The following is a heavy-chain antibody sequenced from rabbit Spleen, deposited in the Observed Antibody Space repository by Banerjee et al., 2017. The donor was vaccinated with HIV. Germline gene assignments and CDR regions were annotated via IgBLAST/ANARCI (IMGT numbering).Heavy chain of an antibody. D-gene: IGHD3-3*01. V-gene: IGHV1S45*01. CDR3: ARADGDGVGGYAATYGL. Sequence: QEQLVESGGGLVKPGASLTLTCTASGFSFSRNYWMCWVRQAPGKGLEWIACIDAVGSGSTYYATWAKGRFTISKTSSTTVTLQMTSLTAADTATYFCARADGDGVGGYAATYGLWGPGTLVTVS. J-gene: IGHJ6*01. CDR1: GFSFSRNYW. CDR2: IDAVGSGST.